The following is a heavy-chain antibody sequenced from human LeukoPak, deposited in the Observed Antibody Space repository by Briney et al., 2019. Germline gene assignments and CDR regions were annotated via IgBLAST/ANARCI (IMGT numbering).Heavy chain of an antibody. D-gene: IGHD1-26*01. CDR3: ARFLGGATSFDY. V-gene: IGHV4-34*01. J-gene: IGHJ4*02. CDR1: GGSFSGYY. Sequence: SETLSLTCAVYGGSFSGYYWSWIRQPPGKGLEWIGEINHSGSTNYNPSLKSRVTISVDTSKNQFSLKLSSVTAADTAVYCCARFLGGATSFDYWGQGTLVTVSS. CDR2: INHSGST.